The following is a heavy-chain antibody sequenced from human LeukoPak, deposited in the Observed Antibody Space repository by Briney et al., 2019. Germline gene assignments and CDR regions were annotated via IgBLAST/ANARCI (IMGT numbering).Heavy chain of an antibody. J-gene: IGHJ5*02. CDR1: GGSISSYY. V-gene: IGHV4-59*01. Sequence: PSETLSLTCTVSGGSISSYYWSWIRQPPGKGLEWIGYIYYSGSTNSNPSLKSRVTTSVDTSKNQFSLKLSSVTAADTAVYYCARASSAYYDFWSGYPNWFDPWGQGTLVTVSS. CDR2: IYYSGST. CDR3: ARASSAYYDFWSGYPNWFDP. D-gene: IGHD3-3*01.